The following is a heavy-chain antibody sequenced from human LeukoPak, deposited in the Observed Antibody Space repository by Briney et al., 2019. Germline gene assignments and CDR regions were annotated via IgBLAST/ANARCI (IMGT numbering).Heavy chain of an antibody. Sequence: PSETLSLTCTVSGGSISRSNYYWGWIRQPPGKGLEWIGSIYPTGITHYTSSPKSRVTISVDTSRNQFSLKVTSVTAADTAVYFCARHLVGTFGGHDGYYFDYWGQGTLVTVSS. CDR3: ARHLVGTFGGHDGYYFDY. J-gene: IGHJ4*02. CDR2: IYPTGIT. D-gene: IGHD3-16*01. CDR1: GGSISRSNYY. V-gene: IGHV4-39*01.